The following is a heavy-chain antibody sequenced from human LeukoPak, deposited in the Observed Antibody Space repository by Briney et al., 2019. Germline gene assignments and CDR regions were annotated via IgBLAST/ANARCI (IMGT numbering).Heavy chain of an antibody. D-gene: IGHD3-22*01. CDR3: VTEYDSSDFDAFDF. CDR2: ISGSSTKI. Sequence: GGSLRLSCAASGFTFSSYEMDWVRQAPGKGLEWVSYISGSSTKISYADSVKGRFTISRDNAKNSVYLQMNSLRAEDTAVYYCVTEYDSSDFDAFDFWGQGTVVTVSS. J-gene: IGHJ3*01. V-gene: IGHV3-48*03. CDR1: GFTFSSYE.